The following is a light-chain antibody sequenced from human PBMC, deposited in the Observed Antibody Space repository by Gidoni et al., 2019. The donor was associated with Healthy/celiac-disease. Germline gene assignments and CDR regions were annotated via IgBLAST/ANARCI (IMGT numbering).Light chain of an antibody. CDR2: DAS. V-gene: IGKV3-11*01. CDR3: QQCSNWPPLT. CDR1: QSVSSY. J-gene: IGKJ4*01. Sequence: VLTHSPATLSFSPGERATLSCRASQSVSSYLAWYQQKPGQAPRLLIYDASNRATGIPARFSGSGSGTDFTFTISSLEPEDIAVYYCQQCSNWPPLTFGGGTKVEIK.